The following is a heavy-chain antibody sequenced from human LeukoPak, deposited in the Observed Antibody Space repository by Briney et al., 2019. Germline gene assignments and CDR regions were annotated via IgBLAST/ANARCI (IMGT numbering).Heavy chain of an antibody. J-gene: IGHJ4*02. D-gene: IGHD7-27*01. Sequence: GGSLRLSCAASGFTFSSYWMRWVRQAPGKGLEWVANIKQDGSEKYYVDSVKGRFTISRDNAKNSLYLQMNSLRAEDTALYYCAKALNWAYFDYWGQGTLVTVSS. CDR3: AKALNWAYFDY. CDR1: GFTFSSYW. CDR2: IKQDGSEK. V-gene: IGHV3-7*03.